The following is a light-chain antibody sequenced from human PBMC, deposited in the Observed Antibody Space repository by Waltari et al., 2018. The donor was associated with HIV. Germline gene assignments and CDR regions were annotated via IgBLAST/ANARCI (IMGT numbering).Light chain of an antibody. V-gene: IGLV3-25*03. CDR1: VLTQRN. CDR3: HSAGTSDTEFNV. J-gene: IGLJ1*01. CDR2: KDF. Sequence: SYELTQPPSMSVSPGQTARITCTGYVLTQRNARWYQKKPGQAPVVIIYKDFERPSGIPDRFSGSRSGTTATLTISRIEAEDEADYFCHSAGTSDTEFNVFGLGTRVTVI.